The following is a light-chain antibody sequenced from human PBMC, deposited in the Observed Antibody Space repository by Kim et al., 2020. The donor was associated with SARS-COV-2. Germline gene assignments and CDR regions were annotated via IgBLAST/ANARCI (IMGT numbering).Light chain of an antibody. CDR3: QQSYAAPYS. J-gene: IGKJ2*03. CDR1: QTISAY. V-gene: IGKV1-39*01. CDR2: ATS. Sequence: SASVGDRVTITCRASQTISAYLNWYQQRPGKAPQLLIYATSSLQSGVPSRFSGGGSGTEFTLTIASLQPEDFATYYCQQSYAAPYSFGRGTKLEI.